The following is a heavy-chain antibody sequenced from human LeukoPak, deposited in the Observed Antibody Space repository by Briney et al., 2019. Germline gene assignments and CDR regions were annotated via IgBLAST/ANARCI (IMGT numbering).Heavy chain of an antibody. D-gene: IGHD3-10*01. CDR1: GFTFSNYA. J-gene: IGHJ3*02. Sequence: GGSLRLSCAASGFTFSNYAMSWVRQAPGKGLEWVSAISGSGGSTYYTDSVKGRFTISRDNSKNTLYLQMNSLRAEDTAVYHCAKDMDYYGSGRDDAFDIWGQGTMVTVSS. CDR2: ISGSGGST. V-gene: IGHV3-23*01. CDR3: AKDMDYYGSGRDDAFDI.